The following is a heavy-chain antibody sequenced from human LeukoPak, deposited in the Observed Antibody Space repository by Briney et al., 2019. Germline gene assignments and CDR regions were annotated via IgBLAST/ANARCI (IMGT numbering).Heavy chain of an antibody. J-gene: IGHJ4*02. CDR2: IKQDGSEK. V-gene: IGHV3-7*01. CDR1: GFTFSSYW. Sequence: GGSLRLSCAASGFTFSSYWMSWVRQAPGKGLEWVANIKQDGSEKYYVDSVKGRFTISRDNAKNSLYLQMNSLRAEDTAVYYCARAGYDFWSGCPTMWGQGTLVTVSS. D-gene: IGHD3-3*01. CDR3: ARAGYDFWSGCPTM.